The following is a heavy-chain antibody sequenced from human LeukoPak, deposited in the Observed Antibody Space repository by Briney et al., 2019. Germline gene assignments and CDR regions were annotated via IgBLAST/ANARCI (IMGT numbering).Heavy chain of an antibody. V-gene: IGHV3-11*04. CDR1: GFTFNDYY. CDR2: ISAGGYPI. Sequence: PGGSLRLSCTGSGFTFNDYYMSWVRQAPGKGREWLSFISAGGYPIYYADSVRGRFTISRDTAKNSLYLQMNSLRVEDTAVYYCVMTAGPPTDHWGQGALVTVSS. CDR3: VMTAGPPTDH. J-gene: IGHJ4*01.